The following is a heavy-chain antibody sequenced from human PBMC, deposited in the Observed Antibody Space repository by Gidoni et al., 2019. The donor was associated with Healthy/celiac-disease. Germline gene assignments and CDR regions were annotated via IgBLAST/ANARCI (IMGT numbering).Heavy chain of an antibody. Sequence: QVQLQQWGAGLLKPSETLSLTCAVYGGSFGGYYWSWHRQPPGKGLAWIGEINHSGSTNYNPSLKSRVTISVDTSKNQFSLKLSSVTAADTAVYYCARGGGGITMVRGAQGEYYFDYWGQGTLVTVSS. CDR2: INHSGST. V-gene: IGHV4-34*01. J-gene: IGHJ4*02. D-gene: IGHD3-10*01. CDR1: GGSFGGYY. CDR3: ARGGGGITMVRGAQGEYYFDY.